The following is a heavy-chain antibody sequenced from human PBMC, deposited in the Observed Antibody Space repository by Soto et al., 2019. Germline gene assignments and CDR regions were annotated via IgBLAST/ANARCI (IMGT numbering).Heavy chain of an antibody. CDR3: ARWSGVGVAGMDV. V-gene: IGHV4-30-4*01. CDR1: GDSINSGDYY. D-gene: IGHD3-10*01. J-gene: IGHJ6*02. CDR2: SFYSGIT. Sequence: QVQLQESGPRLVKPLQTLSLTCTVSGDSINSGDYYWSWIRQPPGRGLEWVGYSFYSGITDYNPSLKSRMTISMDTSKNQFSLRLNSVTAADTAVYFWARWSGVGVAGMDVWAQGTTVSVSS.